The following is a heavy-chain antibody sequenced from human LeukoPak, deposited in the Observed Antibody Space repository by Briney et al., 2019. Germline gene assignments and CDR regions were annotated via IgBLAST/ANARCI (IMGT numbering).Heavy chain of an antibody. CDR3: ARDFLHDY. CDR2: INPSGGST. CDR1: GYTFTSYG. D-gene: IGHD3-3*01. J-gene: IGHJ4*02. Sequence: GASVTVSCKASGYTFTSYGISWVRQAPGQGLEWMGIINPSGGSTSYAQKFQGRVTMTRDTSTSTVYMEVSSLRSEDTAVYYCARDFLHDYWGQGTLVTVPS. V-gene: IGHV1-46*01.